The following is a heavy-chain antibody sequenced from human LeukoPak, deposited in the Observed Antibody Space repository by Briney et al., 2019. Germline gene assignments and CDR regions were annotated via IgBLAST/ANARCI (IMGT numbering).Heavy chain of an antibody. CDR3: TTGGFDY. CDR2: ISGSGGST. CDR1: GFTFTNYA. V-gene: IGHV3-23*01. Sequence: GGSLRLSCAASGFTFTNYAMSWVRQAPGKGLEWVSTISGSGGSTSYADSVKGRFTISRDNSYNTLYLQMNNLSAEDTAIYYCTTGGFDYWAQGTLVTVSS. D-gene: IGHD1-14*01. J-gene: IGHJ4*02.